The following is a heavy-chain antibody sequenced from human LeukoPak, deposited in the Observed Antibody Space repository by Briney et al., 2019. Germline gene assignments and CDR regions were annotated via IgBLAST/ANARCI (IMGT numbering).Heavy chain of an antibody. D-gene: IGHD6-13*01. Sequence: SETLSLTCAVYGGSFSGYYWSWIRQPPGKGLEWIGEINHSGSTNYNPSLKSRVTTSVDTSKNQFSLKLSSVTAADTAVCYCARGAYGRAAGLLVRYWGQGTLVTVSS. V-gene: IGHV4-34*01. CDR3: ARGAYGRAAGLLVRY. J-gene: IGHJ4*02. CDR2: INHSGST. CDR1: GGSFSGYY.